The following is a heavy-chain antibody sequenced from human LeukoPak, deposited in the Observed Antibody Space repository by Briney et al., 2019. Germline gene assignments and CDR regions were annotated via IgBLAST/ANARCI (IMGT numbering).Heavy chain of an antibody. CDR2: ITSSSSFT. V-gene: IGHV3-21*01. D-gene: IGHD3-22*01. J-gene: IGHJ5*02. Sequence: GGSLRLSCAASGFTFSTYTMSWVRQAPRKGLDWVASITSSSSFTYYADSVKGRFTISRDNAKNSLYLQMNSLTVEDTAVYYCARSVGSYYGDLWGQGTLVTVSS. CDR3: ARSVGSYYGDL. CDR1: GFTFSTYT.